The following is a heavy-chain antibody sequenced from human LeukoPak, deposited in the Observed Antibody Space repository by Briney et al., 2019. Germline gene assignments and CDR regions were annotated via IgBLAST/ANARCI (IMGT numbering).Heavy chain of an antibody. V-gene: IGHV1-2*02. CDR1: GYIFKDFY. Sequence: ASVKVSCKTSGYIFKDFYIHWVRQAPGHGLEWMGWINPNSGDTNSAQRFQGRVAMTRDTSTGTAYMDLSSLTSDDTAVYFCAKDSSGGYNSHWGQGTLVTVSS. CDR2: INPNSGDT. CDR3: AKDSSGGYNSH. D-gene: IGHD5-24*01. J-gene: IGHJ4*02.